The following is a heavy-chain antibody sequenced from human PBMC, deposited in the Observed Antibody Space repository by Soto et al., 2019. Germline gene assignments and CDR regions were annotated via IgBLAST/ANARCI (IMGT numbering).Heavy chain of an antibody. CDR2: VKSTTSGGTV. Sequence: EVQLVESGGGLVEPGGSLRLSCAASGFSFNVAWLTWVLQAPGKGLEWVGRVKSTTSGGTVDYAAPVKGRFTISRDDSIHTLNLQMNSLKTEHTAVYYCVADVAEVGRGELAYWGQGTVVTVSS. J-gene: IGHJ4*02. V-gene: IGHV3-15*01. CDR3: VADVAEVGRGELAY. D-gene: IGHD3-16*01. CDR1: GFSFNVAW.